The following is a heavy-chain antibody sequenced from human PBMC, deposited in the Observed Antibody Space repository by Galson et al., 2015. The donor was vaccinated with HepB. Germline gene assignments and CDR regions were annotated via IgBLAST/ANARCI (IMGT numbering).Heavy chain of an antibody. Sequence: SVKVSCKASGYTFTGYYIQWVRQAPGQGLEWVGLINPKSGGTKFAQKFQGRATMTRDSSISTAYIELRRLRSDDTAIYYCARGEDLIVVVPATMDYWGQGTVVTVSS. CDR1: GYTFTGYY. CDR3: ARGEDLIVVVPATMDY. CDR2: INPKSGGT. J-gene: IGHJ4*02. V-gene: IGHV1-2*06. D-gene: IGHD2-15*01.